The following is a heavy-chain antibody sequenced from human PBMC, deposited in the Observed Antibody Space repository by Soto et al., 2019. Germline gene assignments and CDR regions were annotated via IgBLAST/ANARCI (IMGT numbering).Heavy chain of an antibody. CDR2: ISFDGEDS. J-gene: IGHJ4*02. D-gene: IGHD5-12*01. Sequence: QVVLVESGGGVVQPGRSLRLSCAASGFVFSDYAMHWIRQAPGKGLEWLTFISFDGEDSYYADSVKGRFAISRDSSKNTLYLQMNSLRLEDTAVYYCARSEHGYNDFDYWGRGTLVTVSS. V-gene: IGHV3-30*09. CDR3: ARSEHGYNDFDY. CDR1: GFVFSDYA.